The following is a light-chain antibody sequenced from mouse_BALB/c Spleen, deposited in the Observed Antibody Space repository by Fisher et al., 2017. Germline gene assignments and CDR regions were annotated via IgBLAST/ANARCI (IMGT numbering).Light chain of an antibody. Sequence: TQTPSYLAASPGETITINCRASKSISKYLAWYQEKPGKTNKLLIYSGSTLQSGIPSRFSGSGSGTDFTLTISSLEPEDFAMYYCQQHNEYPWTFGGGTKLEIK. CDR1: KSISKY. J-gene: IGKJ1*01. CDR2: SGS. V-gene: IGKV16-104*01. CDR3: QQHNEYPWT.